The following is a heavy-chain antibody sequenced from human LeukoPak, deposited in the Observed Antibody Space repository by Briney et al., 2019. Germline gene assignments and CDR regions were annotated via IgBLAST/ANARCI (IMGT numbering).Heavy chain of an antibody. Sequence: ASVKVSCKTSGYTFTDEYIHWVRQAPGHGLECMGWMHPNPGDTVYVQKFQGRVTFTRDTSISTAYMELHRLRSDDTAVYYCVRHLTDPTSGDYWGQGTLVTVSS. D-gene: IGHD1-14*01. J-gene: IGHJ4*02. CDR3: VRHLTDPTSGDY. CDR2: MHPNPGDT. CDR1: GYTFTDEY. V-gene: IGHV1-2*02.